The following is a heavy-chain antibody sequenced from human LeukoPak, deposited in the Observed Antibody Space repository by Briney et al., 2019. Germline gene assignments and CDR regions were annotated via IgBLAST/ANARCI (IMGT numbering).Heavy chain of an antibody. CDR2: INPNSGGT. CDR1: GYTFTGYY. V-gene: IGHV1-2*02. Sequence: GASVKVSCKASGYTFTGYYMHWVRQAPGQGLEWMGWINPNSGGTNYAQKSQGRVTMTRDTSISTAYMELSRLRSDDTAVYYCATAWWFYSEFVVVPAAEVGFDPWGQGTLVTVSS. J-gene: IGHJ5*02. D-gene: IGHD2-2*01. CDR3: ATAWWFYSEFVVVPAAEVGFDP.